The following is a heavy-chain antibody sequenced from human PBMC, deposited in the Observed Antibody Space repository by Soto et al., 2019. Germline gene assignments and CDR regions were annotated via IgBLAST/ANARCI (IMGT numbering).Heavy chain of an antibody. D-gene: IGHD2-15*01. CDR3: ARDQGYCSGGSCYYSPADAFDI. CDR2: ISSSSSTI. J-gene: IGHJ3*02. V-gene: IGHV3-48*01. Sequence: GGSLRLSCGASGFTFSSYSMNWVRQAPGKGLEWVSYISSSSSTIYYADSVKGRFSISRDNAKNSLYLQMNSLRAEDTAVYYCARDQGYCSGGSCYYSPADAFDIWGQGTMVTVSS. CDR1: GFTFSSYS.